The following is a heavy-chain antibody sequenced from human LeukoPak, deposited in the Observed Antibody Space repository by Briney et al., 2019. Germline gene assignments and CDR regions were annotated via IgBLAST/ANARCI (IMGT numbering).Heavy chain of an antibody. CDR3: ARCHSSGWSYYFDY. Sequence: SETLSLTCTVSGASISSYYWSWIRQPPGKGLEWIGYIYYSGSTNYNPSLKSRVTVSVDTSKNQFSLKLSSVTAADTAVYYCARCHSSGWSYYFDYWGQGTLVTVSS. CDR2: IYYSGST. D-gene: IGHD6-19*01. V-gene: IGHV4-59*01. CDR1: GASISSYY. J-gene: IGHJ4*02.